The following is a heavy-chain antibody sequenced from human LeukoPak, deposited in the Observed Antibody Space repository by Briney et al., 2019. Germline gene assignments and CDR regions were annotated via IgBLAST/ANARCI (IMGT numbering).Heavy chain of an antibody. CDR2: IIPIFGTA. D-gene: IGHD4/OR15-4a*01. Sequence: GSSVKVSCKASGGTFSSYAISWVRQAPGQGLEWMGRIIPIFGTANYAQKFQGRVTITTDESTSTAYMELSSLRSEDTAVYYCARSGEYGGNLVHDYWGQGTLVTVSS. CDR3: ARSGEYGGNLVHDY. CDR1: GGTFSSYA. V-gene: IGHV1-69*05. J-gene: IGHJ4*02.